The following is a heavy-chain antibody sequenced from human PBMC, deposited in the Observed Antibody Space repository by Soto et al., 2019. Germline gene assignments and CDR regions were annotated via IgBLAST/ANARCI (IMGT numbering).Heavy chain of an antibody. J-gene: IGHJ4*02. CDR3: ARHRFNYYDDTVYYYFDY. CDR1: GYGFTSYG. D-gene: IGHD3-22*01. Sequence: SVKVACKASGYGFTSYGISWVRQAPVQGPEWMGWISGHNGNTNHPQSLQGRVTMTTDTSRNTAYMELRSLRSDDTAVYYCARHRFNYYDDTVYYYFDYWGPATLVTVSS. V-gene: IGHV1-18*04. CDR2: ISGHNGNT.